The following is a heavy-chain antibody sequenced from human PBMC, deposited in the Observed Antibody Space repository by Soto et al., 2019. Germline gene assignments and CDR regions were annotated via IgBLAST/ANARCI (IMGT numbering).Heavy chain of an antibody. CDR3: ARDRRIAVAARRYFDL. V-gene: IGHV3-13*01. CDR1: GFTFSSYD. D-gene: IGHD6-19*01. J-gene: IGHJ2*01. CDR2: IGTAGDT. Sequence: EVQLVESGGGLVQPGGSLRLSCAASGFTFSSYDMHWVRQATGKGLEWVSAIGTAGDTYYPGSVKGRFTISRENAKNSLYLQKNSLRAGDTAVYYCARDRRIAVAARRYFDLWGRGTLVTVSS.